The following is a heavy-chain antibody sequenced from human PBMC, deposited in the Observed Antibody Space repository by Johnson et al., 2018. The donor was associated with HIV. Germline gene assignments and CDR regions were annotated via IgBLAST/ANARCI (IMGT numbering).Heavy chain of an antibody. Sequence: EVQLMESGGGLVQPGGSLRLSCAASGFTFSSYWMTWVRQAPGKGLEWVANIKQDGSEKYYVDSVKGRFTISRDNAENSLYLQMNSLRAEDTAVYYCARGIRLGEAGRENDGFDVWGQGTVVTVSS. V-gene: IGHV3-7*05. J-gene: IGHJ3*01. CDR3: ARGIRLGEAGRENDGFDV. CDR1: GFTFSSYW. CDR2: IKQDGSEK. D-gene: IGHD3-16*01.